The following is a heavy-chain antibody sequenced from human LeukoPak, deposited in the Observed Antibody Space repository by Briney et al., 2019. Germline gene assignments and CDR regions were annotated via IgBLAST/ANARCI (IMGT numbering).Heavy chain of an antibody. D-gene: IGHD2-15*01. CDR3: ARHTQVAASSFDY. CDR1: GGSISSYY. J-gene: IGHJ4*02. Sequence: SETLSLTCTVSGGSISSYYWSWIRQPPGKGLEWIAYIYYSGSTNYNPSLKSRVTISVDTSKNQFSLKLSSVTAADTAVYYCARHTQVAASSFDYWGRGTLVTVSS. CDR2: IYYSGST. V-gene: IGHV4-59*08.